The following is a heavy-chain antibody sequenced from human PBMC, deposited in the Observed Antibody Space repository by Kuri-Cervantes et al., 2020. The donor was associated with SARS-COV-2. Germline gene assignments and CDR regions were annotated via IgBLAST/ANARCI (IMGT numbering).Heavy chain of an antibody. CDR2: ISSSSSSYT. J-gene: IGHJ5*02. D-gene: IGHD6-19*01. CDR3: ARGQGSGWYLGLSANWFDP. CDR1: GFTFSDYY. V-gene: IGHV3-11*06. Sequence: LSLTCAASGFTFSDYYMSWIRQAPGKGLEWVSYISSSSSSYTNYADSVKGRFTISRDNAKNSLYLQMNSLRAEDTAVYYCARGQGSGWYLGLSANWFDPWGQGTLVTVSS.